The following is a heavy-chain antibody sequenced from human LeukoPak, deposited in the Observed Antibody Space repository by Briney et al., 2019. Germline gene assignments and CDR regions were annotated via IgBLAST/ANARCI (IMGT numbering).Heavy chain of an antibody. J-gene: IGHJ3*02. CDR2: MNPNSGNT. CDR3: ARGRHYYDYVWGSWSFDI. CDR1: GYTFTSYD. V-gene: IGHV1-8*01. Sequence: ASVKVSCKASGYTFTSYDINWVRQATGQGLEWMGWMNPNSGNTGYAQKFQGRVTMTRNTSISTAYMELSSLRSEDTAVYYCARGRHYYDYVWGSWSFDIWGQGTMVTVSS. D-gene: IGHD3-16*01.